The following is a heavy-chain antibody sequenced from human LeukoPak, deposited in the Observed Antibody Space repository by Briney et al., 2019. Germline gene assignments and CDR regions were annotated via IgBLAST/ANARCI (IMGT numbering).Heavy chain of an antibody. V-gene: IGHV7-4-1*02. D-gene: IGHD3-16*02. Sequence: ASVKVSCKASGYSFTNYAMNWVRQAPGQGLEWMGWIHPSTGNPTYAQGFTGRFVFSLDTSVSTTYLQISSLKAGDTAVYFCARAFQSLGGLSLPDYWGQGTLVTVSS. CDR3: ARAFQSLGGLSLPDY. CDR1: GYSFTNYA. J-gene: IGHJ4*02. CDR2: IHPSTGNP.